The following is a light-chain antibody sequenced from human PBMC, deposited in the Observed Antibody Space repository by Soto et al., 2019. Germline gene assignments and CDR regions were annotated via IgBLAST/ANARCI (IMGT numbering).Light chain of an antibody. CDR1: SSDVGGYND. J-gene: IGLJ3*02. CDR3: SSHTSSSTVV. Sequence: QSALTQPASVSGSPGQSITISCTGTSSDVGGYNDVSWYQQHPGKAPKLMIYEVSNRPSGVSHRFSGSKSGNTASLTISGLQAEDEADYYCSSHTSSSTVVFGGGTKLTVL. CDR2: EVS. V-gene: IGLV2-14*01.